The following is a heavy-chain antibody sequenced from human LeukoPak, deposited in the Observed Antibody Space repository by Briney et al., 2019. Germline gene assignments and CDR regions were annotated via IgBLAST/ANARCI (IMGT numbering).Heavy chain of an antibody. CDR2: ISSSGSTI. J-gene: IGHJ5*02. Sequence: PGGSLRLSCAASGFTFSSYEMNWVRQAPGKGLEWVSYISSSGSTIYYADSVKGRFTISRDNAKNSLYLQMNSLRAEDTAVYYCARDLTVTTTNWFDPWGQGTLVTVSS. CDR3: ARDLTVTTTNWFDP. CDR1: GFTFSSYE. D-gene: IGHD4-17*01. V-gene: IGHV3-48*03.